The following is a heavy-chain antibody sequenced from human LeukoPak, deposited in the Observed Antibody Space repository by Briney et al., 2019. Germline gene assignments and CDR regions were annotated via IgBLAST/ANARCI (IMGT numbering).Heavy chain of an antibody. V-gene: IGHV4-59*01. J-gene: IGHJ2*01. D-gene: IGHD6-13*01. CDR3: ARVYYSNSYDYWYFDL. CDR2: IFSSGGA. Sequence: PSETLSLTCNVSGGSIRSYYWSWIRQPPGKGLEWIGYIFSSGGANYNPSLKSRVTISVDTSKNQFSLKLTSVTAADTAVYYCARVYYSNSYDYWYFDLWGRGTLVTVSS. CDR1: GGSIRSYY.